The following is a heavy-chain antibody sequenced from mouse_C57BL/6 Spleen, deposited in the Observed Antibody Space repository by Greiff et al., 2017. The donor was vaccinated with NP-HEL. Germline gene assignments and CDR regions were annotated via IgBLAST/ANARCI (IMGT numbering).Heavy chain of an antibody. Sequence: EVMLVESGGGLVKPGGSLKLSCAASGFTFSDYGMHWVRQAPEKGLEWVAYISSGSSTIYYADTVKGRFTISRDNAKNTLFLQMTSLRSEDTAMYYCAREHYDYDVGFDYWGQGTTLTVSS. CDR2: ISSGSSTI. D-gene: IGHD2-4*01. CDR3: AREHYDYDVGFDY. V-gene: IGHV5-17*01. J-gene: IGHJ2*01. CDR1: GFTFSDYG.